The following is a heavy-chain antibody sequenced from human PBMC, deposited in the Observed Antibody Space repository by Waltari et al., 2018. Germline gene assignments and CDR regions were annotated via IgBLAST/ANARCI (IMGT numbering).Heavy chain of an antibody. Sequence: VQLVESGGGLVQPGGSLRLSCAASGFSPGSYSMNWVRQAPGRGLEWVSYISSSGSTIYYADSVKGRFTISRDSAKNSLYLQMNSLRDEDTAVYYCARVVARDWGQGTLVTVSS. V-gene: IGHV3-48*02. CDR1: GFSPGSYS. CDR2: ISSSGSTI. J-gene: IGHJ4*02. CDR3: ARVVARD.